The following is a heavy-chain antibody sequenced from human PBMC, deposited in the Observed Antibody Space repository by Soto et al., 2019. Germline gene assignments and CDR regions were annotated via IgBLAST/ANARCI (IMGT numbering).Heavy chain of an antibody. J-gene: IGHJ6*02. V-gene: IGHV1-69*13. CDR1: GGTFSSYA. CDR2: IIPIFGTA. Sequence: ASVKVSCKASGGTFSSYAISWVRQAPGQGLEWMGGIIPIFGTANYAQKFQGRVTITADESTSTAYMELSSLRSEDTAVYYCASPSNWNGLTPGYYYYYYGMDVWGQGTTVTVSS. D-gene: IGHD1-1*01. CDR3: ASPSNWNGLTPGYYYYYYGMDV.